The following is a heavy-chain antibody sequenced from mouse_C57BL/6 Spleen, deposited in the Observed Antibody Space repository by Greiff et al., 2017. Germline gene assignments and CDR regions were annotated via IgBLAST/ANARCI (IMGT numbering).Heavy chain of an antibody. V-gene: IGHV1-69*01. CDR2: IDPSDSYT. CDR3: ARARRYDGYSSWFAY. Sequence: QVQLQQPGAELVMPGASVKLSCKASGYTFTSYWMHWVKQRPGQGLEWIGEIDPSDSYTNYNQKFKGKSTLTVDKSSSTAYMQLSSLTSEDSAVYYCARARRYDGYSSWFAYWGQGTLVTVSA. J-gene: IGHJ3*01. CDR1: GYTFTSYW. D-gene: IGHD2-3*01.